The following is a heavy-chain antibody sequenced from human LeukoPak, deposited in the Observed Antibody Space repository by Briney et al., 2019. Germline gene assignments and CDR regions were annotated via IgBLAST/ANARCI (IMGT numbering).Heavy chain of an antibody. V-gene: IGHV1-69*05. CDR3: ARDGWSDTAMATGSFYFDY. D-gene: IGHD5-18*01. J-gene: IGHJ4*02. CDR2: ISPIFGTA. CDR1: GGTFSSYA. Sequence: SVKVSCKASGGTFSSYAISWVRQAPGQGLEWVGRISPIFGTANYAQKFQGRVTITTDESTSTAYMELSSLRSEDTAVYYCARDGWSDTAMATGSFYFDYWGQGTLVTVSS.